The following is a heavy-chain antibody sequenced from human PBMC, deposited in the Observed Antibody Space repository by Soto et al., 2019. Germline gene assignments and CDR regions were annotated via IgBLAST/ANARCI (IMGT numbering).Heavy chain of an antibody. CDR1: GYTFTDYW. Sequence: GESLKISCKGSGYTFTDYWIGWVRQLPGKGLEWMGIIYPSDSYTNYSPSFQGHVTISADKSISTAYLQWNSLKASDTAMYYCARSGQWLVDDSWGQGTLVTVSS. V-gene: IGHV5-10-1*01. CDR3: ARSGQWLVDDS. D-gene: IGHD6-19*01. J-gene: IGHJ5*01. CDR2: IYPSDSYT.